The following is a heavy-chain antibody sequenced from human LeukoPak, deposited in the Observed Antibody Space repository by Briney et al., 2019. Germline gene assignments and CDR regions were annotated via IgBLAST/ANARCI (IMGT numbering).Heavy chain of an antibody. CDR3: AKGAFRDQVQGYYYMDV. Sequence: GGSLRLSCAASGFTFSSYWMSWVRQAPGKGLEWVANIKQDGSEKYYVDSVKGRFIITRDNAKNSLYLQMNSLRAEDTAVYYCAKGAFRDQVQGYYYMDVWGKGTTVTVSS. V-gene: IGHV3-7*01. J-gene: IGHJ6*03. CDR2: IKQDGSEK. D-gene: IGHD3-10*01. CDR1: GFTFSSYW.